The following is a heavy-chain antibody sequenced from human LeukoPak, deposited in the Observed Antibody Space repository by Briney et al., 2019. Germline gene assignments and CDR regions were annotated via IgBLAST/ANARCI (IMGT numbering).Heavy chain of an antibody. Sequence: GGSLRLSCAASGFTFSSYSMNWVRQAPGKGLELVSYISSSSTTIYYADSVKGRFTISRDNAKDTLYLQVNSLRAEDTAVYYCARTRSYYFDYWGQGTLVTVSS. CDR3: ARTRSYYFDY. V-gene: IGHV3-48*04. J-gene: IGHJ4*02. CDR2: ISSSSTTI. CDR1: GFTFSSYS.